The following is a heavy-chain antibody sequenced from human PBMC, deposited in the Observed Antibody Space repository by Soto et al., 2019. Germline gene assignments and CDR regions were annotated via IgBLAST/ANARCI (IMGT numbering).Heavy chain of an antibody. Sequence: QEQLVESGGGVVKPGGSLRLSCTASGFSFSDYYMSWIRQAPGKGLECIAYISSSGNSIYYADSVKGRFTVSRDNANNSLYLHMNSLTAEDTAMYYCVRDDDYGGTNNWFDPWGQGTLVTVSS. CDR1: GFSFSDYY. CDR3: VRDDDYGGTNNWFDP. V-gene: IGHV3-11*01. CDR2: ISSSGNSI. D-gene: IGHD4-17*01. J-gene: IGHJ5*02.